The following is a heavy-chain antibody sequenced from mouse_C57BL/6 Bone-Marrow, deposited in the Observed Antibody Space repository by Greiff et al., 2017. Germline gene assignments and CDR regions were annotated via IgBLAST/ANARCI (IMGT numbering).Heavy chain of an antibody. CDR1: GFTFSDYG. J-gene: IGHJ3*01. D-gene: IGHD2-4*01. CDR2: ISSGSSTI. Sequence: EVKLVESGGGLVKPGGSLKLSCAASGFTFSDYGMHWVRQAPEKGLEWVAYISSGSSTIYYAHTVKGRFTISRDNAKNTLFLQMTSLRSEDTAMYYCAPDYGFAYWGQGTLVTVSA. CDR3: APDYGFAY. V-gene: IGHV5-17*01.